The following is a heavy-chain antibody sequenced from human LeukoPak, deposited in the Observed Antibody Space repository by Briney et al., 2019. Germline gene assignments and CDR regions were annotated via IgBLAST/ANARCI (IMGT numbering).Heavy chain of an antibody. CDR3: ARATFHYYGSGSYTPYYYYCMDV. CDR2: IMPIFNIA. CDR1: GGTFSSHA. D-gene: IGHD3-10*01. J-gene: IGHJ6*02. V-gene: IGHV1-69*04. Sequence: SVKVSCKASGGTFSSHAISWVRQAHGQGLEWMGRIMPIFNIADYAQNFQGRVTITADTSTSTAYMELSSLRSDDTAVYYCARATFHYYGSGSYTPYYYYCMDVWGQGTTVTVSS.